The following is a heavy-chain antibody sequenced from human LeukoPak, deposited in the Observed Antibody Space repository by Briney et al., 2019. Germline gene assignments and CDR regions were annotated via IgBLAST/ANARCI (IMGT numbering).Heavy chain of an antibody. CDR2: ISSGSSYI. CDR3: VRVSQDDDYSDSAVQGAFDL. Sequence: PGGSLRLSCAASGFSFDTHSINWVRQSPGKGLEWVSSISSGSSYIHYADAMKGRFTISRDNVKNSLYLQMNDLRTEDTAVYYCVRVSQDDDYSDSAVQGAFDLWGEGTMVTVS. D-gene: IGHD3-22*01. CDR1: GFSFDTHS. J-gene: IGHJ3*01. V-gene: IGHV3-21*06.